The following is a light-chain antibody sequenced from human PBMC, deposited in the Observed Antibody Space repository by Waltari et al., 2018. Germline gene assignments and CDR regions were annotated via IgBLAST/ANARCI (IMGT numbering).Light chain of an antibody. Sequence: DIVMTQSTDSLAVSLGEWATINCRPRQSLLCTSNNKNDLSWYHKKAGQPPRLCLYWASTRESGVPDRFSGGGSGTECTLSISSLQAEDVAVYYCQQYYNTPLTFGGGTKVDI. V-gene: IGKV4-1*01. CDR2: WAS. J-gene: IGKJ4*01. CDR3: QQYYNTPLT. CDR1: QSLLCTSNNKND.